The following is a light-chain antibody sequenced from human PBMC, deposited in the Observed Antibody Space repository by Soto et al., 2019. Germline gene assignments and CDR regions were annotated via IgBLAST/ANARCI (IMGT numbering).Light chain of an antibody. Sequence: EIGLTQSPGTLSLSPGERATLSCRASQSVSSSYLAWYQQKPGQAPRLRIYGASSRATGIPDRFSGSWSGTDFTLTISRLEPDDFAVYYCQQYGSSPLFTFGPGTKVDIK. CDR1: QSVSSSY. J-gene: IGKJ3*01. CDR2: GAS. CDR3: QQYGSSPLFT. V-gene: IGKV3-20*01.